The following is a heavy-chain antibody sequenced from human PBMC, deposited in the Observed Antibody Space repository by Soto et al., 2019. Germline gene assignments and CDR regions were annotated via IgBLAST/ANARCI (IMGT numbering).Heavy chain of an antibody. CDR1: GYTFTSYG. Sequence: ASVKVSCKASGYTFTSYGISWVRQAPGQGLDWMGWISAYNGNTNYAQKLQGRVTMTTDTSTSTAYMELRSLRSDDTAVYYCARDSPSPAAAGINNNWFDPWGQGTLVTVSS. J-gene: IGHJ5*02. CDR3: ARDSPSPAAAGINNNWFDP. D-gene: IGHD6-13*01. V-gene: IGHV1-18*01. CDR2: ISAYNGNT.